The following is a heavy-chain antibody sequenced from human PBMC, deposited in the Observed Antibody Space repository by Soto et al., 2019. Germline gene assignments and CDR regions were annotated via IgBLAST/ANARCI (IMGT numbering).Heavy chain of an antibody. V-gene: IGHV1-18*01. CDR3: ARDRYYDFWSGSKAYFDY. Sequence: ASVKVSCKASGYTFTSYGISWVRQAPGQGLEWMGWISAYNGNTNYAQKLQGGVTMTTDTSTSTAYMELRSLRSDDTAVYYCARDRYYDFWSGSKAYFDYWGQGTLVTVSS. D-gene: IGHD3-3*01. CDR2: ISAYNGNT. J-gene: IGHJ4*02. CDR1: GYTFTSYG.